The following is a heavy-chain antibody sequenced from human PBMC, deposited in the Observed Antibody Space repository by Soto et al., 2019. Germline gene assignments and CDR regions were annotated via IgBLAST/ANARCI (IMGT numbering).Heavy chain of an antibody. Sequence: SETLSLTCTVSGGSISSGDYYWSWIRQPPGKGLEWIGYIYYSGSTYYNPSLKSRVTISVDTSKNQFSLKLSSVTAADTAVYYCARGPNYYGSGIYLVYWGQGTLVTVSS. D-gene: IGHD3-10*01. CDR2: IYYSGST. J-gene: IGHJ4*02. V-gene: IGHV4-30-4*01. CDR1: GGSISSGDYY. CDR3: ARGPNYYGSGIYLVY.